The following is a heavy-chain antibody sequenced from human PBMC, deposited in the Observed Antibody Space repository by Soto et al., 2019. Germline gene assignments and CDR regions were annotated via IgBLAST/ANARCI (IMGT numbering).Heavy chain of an antibody. D-gene: IGHD2-15*01. CDR2: IWYDGSNK. V-gene: IGHV3-33*01. J-gene: IGHJ3*02. CDR3: ARVSLPLGSSRGAFDI. CDR1: GFTFSSYG. Sequence: QVQLVESGGGVVQPGRSLRLSCAASGFTFSSYGMHWVRQAPGKGLEWVAVIWYDGSNKYYADSVKGRFTISRDNSKNTLYLQMNSLRAEDTAVYYCARVSLPLGSSRGAFDIWGQGTMVTVSS.